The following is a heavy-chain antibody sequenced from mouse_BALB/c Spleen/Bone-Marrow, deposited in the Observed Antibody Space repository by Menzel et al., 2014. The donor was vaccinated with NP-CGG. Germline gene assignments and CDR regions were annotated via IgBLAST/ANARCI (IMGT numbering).Heavy chain of an antibody. Sequence: QVQLQQSGAELAKPRASVKMSCKASGYTFTSYWMHWVKQRPGQGLEWIGYINPSTGYTEYNQKFKDKATLTADKSSSTAYMQLSSLTSEDSAVYYCARGYYGSSLVYWGQETLVTVSA. CDR2: INPSTGYT. V-gene: IGHV1-7*01. CDR1: GYTFTSYW. J-gene: IGHJ3*01. CDR3: ARGYYGSSLVY. D-gene: IGHD1-1*01.